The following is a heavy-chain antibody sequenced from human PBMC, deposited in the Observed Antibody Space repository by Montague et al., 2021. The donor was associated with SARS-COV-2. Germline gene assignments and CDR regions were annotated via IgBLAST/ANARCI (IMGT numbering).Heavy chain of an antibody. CDR3: ARHRSDCSKGMCHTYYYYGLDV. D-gene: IGHD2-2*01. Sequence: SETLSLTCTVSGGSISRSYWSWIRQPPGKGLEWIGNINYTGSTDXXPSLKSRVTISVDTSKNQLSLKLNSVTAADTAVYFCARHRSDCSKGMCHTYYYYGLDVWGQGTTVTVSS. CDR2: INYTGST. CDR1: GGSISRSY. J-gene: IGHJ6*02. V-gene: IGHV4-59*08.